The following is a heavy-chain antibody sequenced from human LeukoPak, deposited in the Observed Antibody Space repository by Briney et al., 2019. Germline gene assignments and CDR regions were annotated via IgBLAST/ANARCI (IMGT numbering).Heavy chain of an antibody. CDR3: ARAVAYGIDTGYFDY. J-gene: IGHJ4*02. CDR2: IHYTGST. D-gene: IGHD2-8*02. CDR1: GGSINSYY. Sequence: SETLSLTCTVSGGSINSYYWSWIRQPPGKGLECIGYIHYTGSTNYNPSLKSRVTISVDTSKNQFSLNLNSVTAADTAVYYCARAVAYGIDTGYFDYWGQGTLVTVSS. V-gene: IGHV4-59*01.